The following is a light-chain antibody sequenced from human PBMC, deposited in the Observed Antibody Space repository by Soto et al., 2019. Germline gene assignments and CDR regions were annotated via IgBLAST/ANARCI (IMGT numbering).Light chain of an antibody. Sequence: DIQMTQSPSTLSGSVGDRVTLTCRASQTISSWLAWYQQKPGKAPKLLIYKASTLKSGVPSRFSGSGSGTEFTLTISSLQPEDFASYYCLQDYGDSWTFGQGTKVDIK. CDR3: LQDYGDSWT. V-gene: IGKV1-5*03. J-gene: IGKJ1*01. CDR2: KAS. CDR1: QTISSW.